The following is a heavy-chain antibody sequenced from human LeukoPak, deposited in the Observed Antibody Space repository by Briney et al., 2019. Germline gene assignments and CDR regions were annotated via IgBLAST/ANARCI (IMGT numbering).Heavy chain of an antibody. CDR2: INHSGST. CDR1: GGSFSGYY. J-gene: IGHJ6*03. V-gene: IGHV4-34*01. Sequence: SETLSLTCAVYGGSFSGYYWSWLRQPPGKGLEWIGEINHSGSTNYNPSLKSRVTISVDTSKNQFSLKLSSVTAADTAVYYCASLGYCSSTSCYRYYYYMDVWGKGTAVTVSS. D-gene: IGHD2-2*03. CDR3: ASLGYCSSTSCYRYYYYMDV.